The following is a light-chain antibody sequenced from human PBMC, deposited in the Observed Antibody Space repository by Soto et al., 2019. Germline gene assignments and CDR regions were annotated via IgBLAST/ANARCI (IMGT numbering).Light chain of an antibody. CDR3: CSYAGSSWV. CDR1: SSDVGGYHY. Sequence: QSALTQPRSVSGSPGQSVTISCTGTSSDVGGYHYVSWYQQHPGKAPKLMIYDVSKRPSGVPDRFSGSKSGNTASLTISGRQAEDEADYYCCSYAGSSWVFGGGTKLTVL. CDR2: DVS. J-gene: IGLJ3*02. V-gene: IGLV2-11*01.